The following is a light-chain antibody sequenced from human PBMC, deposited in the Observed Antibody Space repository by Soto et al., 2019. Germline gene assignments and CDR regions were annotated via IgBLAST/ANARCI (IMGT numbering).Light chain of an antibody. V-gene: IGKV3-20*01. J-gene: IGKJ1*01. Sequence: EIVLTQSPGTLSLSPGERATLSCRASQSVSSSYLAWCQQKPGQAPRLLIYGASSRATGIPDRFSGSGSGTDFTLTISRLEPEDFAVYYCQQYGSSPPWTFGQGTKVKIK. CDR1: QSVSSSY. CDR3: QQYGSSPPWT. CDR2: GAS.